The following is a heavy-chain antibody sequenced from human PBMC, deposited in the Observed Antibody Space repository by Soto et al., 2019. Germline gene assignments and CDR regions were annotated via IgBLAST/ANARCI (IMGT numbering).Heavy chain of an antibody. CDR1: GFTFSTYG. V-gene: IGHV3-33*01. CDR3: ARDGYYNDYDPGFDY. D-gene: IGHD4-17*01. Sequence: QVQLVESGGGVVQPGRSLTLSCAASGFTFSTYGMHWVRQAPGKGLEWGAVIWYDGSKKYYADSVKGRFTISRDNSDDRLYLQMNSLRADDTAVYYCARDGYYNDYDPGFDYWGQGTLVTVSS. CDR2: IWYDGSKK. J-gene: IGHJ4*02.